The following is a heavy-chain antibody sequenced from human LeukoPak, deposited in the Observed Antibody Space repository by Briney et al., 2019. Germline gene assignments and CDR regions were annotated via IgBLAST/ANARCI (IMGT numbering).Heavy chain of an antibody. V-gene: IGHV5-51*01. D-gene: IGHD3-10*01. CDR1: GYSFTNYW. Sequence: GESLKISCKASGYSFTNYWIGWVRQMPGKGLEWMGIIYPGESDTRYSPSFQGQVTISADKSISTAYLQRSSLQASDTAMYYCARQMVRGDPYLDYWGQGTLVTVSS. CDR2: IYPGESDT. CDR3: ARQMVRGDPYLDY. J-gene: IGHJ4*02.